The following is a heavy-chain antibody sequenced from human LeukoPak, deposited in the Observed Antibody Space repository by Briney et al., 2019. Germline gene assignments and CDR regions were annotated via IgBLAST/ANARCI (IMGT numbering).Heavy chain of an antibody. Sequence: GGSLRLSCAASGFAFSGYGMHWVRQAPGKGLEWVAVIWYDGSNKYYADSVRGRFTISRDNSKNTLYLQMNSLRAEDTAIYYCAKDETRGYSGYDLDYWGQGTLVTVSS. J-gene: IGHJ4*02. CDR1: GFAFSGYG. D-gene: IGHD5-12*01. CDR3: AKDETRGYSGYDLDY. CDR2: IWYDGSNK. V-gene: IGHV3-33*06.